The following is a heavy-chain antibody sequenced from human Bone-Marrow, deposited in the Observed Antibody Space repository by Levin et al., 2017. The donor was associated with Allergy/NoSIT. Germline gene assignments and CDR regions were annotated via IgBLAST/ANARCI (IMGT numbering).Heavy chain of an antibody. CDR3: VTTVTTLGLDY. D-gene: IGHD4-11*01. Sequence: PGGSLRLSCKASGTTFNNHWIGWVRQVPGKGLEWVAMIFPDDADTRYSPSFQGQVTISADKAITTAYLQWSSLKASDIAIYYCVTTVTTLGLDYWGQGTLVTVSS. J-gene: IGHJ4*02. V-gene: IGHV5-51*01. CDR1: GTTFNNHW. CDR2: IFPDDADT.